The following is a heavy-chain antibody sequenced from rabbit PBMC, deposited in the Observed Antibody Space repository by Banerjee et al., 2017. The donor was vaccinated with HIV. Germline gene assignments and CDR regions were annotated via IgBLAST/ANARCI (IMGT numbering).Heavy chain of an antibody. J-gene: IGHJ4*01. D-gene: IGHD4-1*01. CDR3: ARSNDWGLEHFRL. CDR1: GLDFSSSYW. V-gene: IGHV1S45*01. CDR2: IAAGSSGST. Sequence: QEQLVESGGGLVKPEGSLTVTCKASGLDFSSSYWICWVRQAPGKGLEWIACIAAGSSGSTYYKSRAKGRFTISKTTSTTITLQITSLTATDAATYFCARSNDWGLEHFRLWGPGHLITV.